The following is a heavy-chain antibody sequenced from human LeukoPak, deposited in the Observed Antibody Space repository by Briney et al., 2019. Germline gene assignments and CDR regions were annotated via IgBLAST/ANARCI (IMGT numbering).Heavy chain of an antibody. CDR2: ISSSSSYI. J-gene: IGHJ3*02. Sequence: GGSLRLSCAASGFTFSSYSMNWVRQAPGKGLEWVSSISSSSSYIYYADSVKGRFTISRDNAKNSLYLQMDSLRAEDTALCYCAQGSITMVRGVIISLDAFDIWGQGTMVTVSS. D-gene: IGHD3-10*01. CDR1: GFTFSSYS. V-gene: IGHV3-21*04. CDR3: AQGSITMVRGVIISLDAFDI.